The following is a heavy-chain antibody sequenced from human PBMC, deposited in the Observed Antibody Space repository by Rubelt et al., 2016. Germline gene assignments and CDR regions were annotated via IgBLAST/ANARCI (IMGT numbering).Heavy chain of an antibody. CDR2: IYYTGTT. V-gene: IGHV4-34*11. CDR1: GASFRGYY. CDR3: VRIFDH. J-gene: IGHJ4*02. Sequence: QVQLQQWGAGLLKPSETLSLTCAVYGASFRGYYWSWIRQPPGKGLEWIAYIYYTGTTNYNPSLKSRVTISVDPSKNQFSLTLNSVTAADTAVYYCVRIFDHWGQGTLVTVSS.